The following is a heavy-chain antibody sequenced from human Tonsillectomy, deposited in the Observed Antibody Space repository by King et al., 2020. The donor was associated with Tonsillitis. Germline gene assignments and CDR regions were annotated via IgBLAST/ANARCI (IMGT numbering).Heavy chain of an antibody. CDR3: ARLGTTYYYDSSGFSYYFDY. J-gene: IGHJ4*02. Sequence: VQLVESGAEVKKPGESLMISCKGSGYSFTSYWIGWVRQMPGKGLEWMGIIYPGDSDTRYSPSFQGQVTISADKSISTAYLQWSSLKASDTAMYYCARLGTTYYYDSSGFSYYFDYWGQGTLVTVSS. V-gene: IGHV5-51*01. D-gene: IGHD3-22*01. CDR1: GYSFTSYW. CDR2: IYPGDSDT.